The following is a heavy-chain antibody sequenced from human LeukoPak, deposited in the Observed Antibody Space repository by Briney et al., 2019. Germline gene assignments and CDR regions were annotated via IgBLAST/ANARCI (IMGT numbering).Heavy chain of an antibody. Sequence: VASVKVSCKASGYTFTSYGISWVRQAPGQGLEWMGWISAYNGNTNYAQKLQGRVTMTTDTSTSTAYMELRSLRSDDTAVYYCARDTVVVPAVLFDYWGQGTLVTVSS. D-gene: IGHD2-2*01. J-gene: IGHJ4*02. CDR2: ISAYNGNT. V-gene: IGHV1-18*01. CDR1: GYTFTSYG. CDR3: ARDTVVVPAVLFDY.